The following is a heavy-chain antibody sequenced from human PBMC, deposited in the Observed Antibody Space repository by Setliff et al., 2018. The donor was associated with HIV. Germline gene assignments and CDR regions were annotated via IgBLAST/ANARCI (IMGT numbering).Heavy chain of an antibody. CDR3: ARDRFGVPAND. V-gene: IGHV4-4*07. CDR1: GGAIINYD. Sequence: SETLSLTCNVSGGAIINYDWTWVRQPAGKGLEWVGRIFGSGVTNYNTSLESRVTMSLDTSRNHLSLRLRSVTAADTAVYYCARDRFGVPANDWGQGILVTVSS. J-gene: IGHJ4*02. D-gene: IGHD3-3*01. CDR2: IFGSGVT.